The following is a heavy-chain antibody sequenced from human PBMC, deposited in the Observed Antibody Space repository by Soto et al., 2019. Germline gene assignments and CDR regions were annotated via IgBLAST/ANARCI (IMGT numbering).Heavy chain of an antibody. V-gene: IGHV6-1*01. J-gene: IGHJ4*01. Sequence: SQTLALACAITGDSVSSNSAGCSLVRQSPSGGLEWLGRTYYRSKWYYEYAVSVRGRITINPDTSKNQYSLQLNSVTPEDTAVYFCARGEQYSGRIFDYWGQGTLVTVSS. CDR1: GDSVSSNSAG. D-gene: IGHD1-26*01. CDR3: ARGEQYSGRIFDY. CDR2: TYYRSKWYY.